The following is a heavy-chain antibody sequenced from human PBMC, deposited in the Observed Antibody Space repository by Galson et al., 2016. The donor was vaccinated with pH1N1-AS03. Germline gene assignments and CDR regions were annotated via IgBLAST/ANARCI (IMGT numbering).Heavy chain of an antibody. CDR3: AKAVAGSLSLYYYYGADV. CDR2: IKQDGSDK. Sequence: SLRLSCAASGFPFSGYWMTWVRQAAGKGLEWVASIKQDGSDKHYVDSVKGRFTISKDNAKNSLYLQMNSLRPEDTAVYYCAKAVAGSLSLYYYYGADVWGQGTTVTVSS. J-gene: IGHJ6*02. D-gene: IGHD6-19*01. CDR1: GFPFSGYW. V-gene: IGHV3-7*03.